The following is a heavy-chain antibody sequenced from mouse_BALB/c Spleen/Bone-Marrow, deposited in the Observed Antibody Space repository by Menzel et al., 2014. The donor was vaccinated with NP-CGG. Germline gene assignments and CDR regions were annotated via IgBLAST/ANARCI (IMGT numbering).Heavy chain of an antibody. D-gene: IGHD2-12*01. CDR3: ARLRRGGFYTMDY. V-gene: IGHV1-54*03. J-gene: IGHJ4*01. Sequence: VMLVESGAEVVRPGTSVKVSCKASGYAFTNYLIGWVKQGPGQGLEWIGVINPGSGGTNYNEKFKGKATLTADKSSSTAYMQFSILTSDDSAVYFCARLRRGGFYTMDYWGQGTSVTVSS. CDR1: GYAFTNYL. CDR2: INPGSGGT.